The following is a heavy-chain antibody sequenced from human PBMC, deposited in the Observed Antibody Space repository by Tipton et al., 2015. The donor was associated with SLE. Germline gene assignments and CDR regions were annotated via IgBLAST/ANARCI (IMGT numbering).Heavy chain of an antibody. CDR2: IYYSGST. J-gene: IGHJ4*02. CDR1: GGSISSSSYY. Sequence: TLFLTCTVSGGSISSSSYYWGWIRQPPGKGLEWIGSIYYSGSTYYNPSLKSRVTISVDTSKNQFSLKLSSVTAADTAVYYCARGATGSSSWYYWGQGTLVTVSS. V-gene: IGHV4-39*07. D-gene: IGHD6-13*01. CDR3: ARGATGSSSWYY.